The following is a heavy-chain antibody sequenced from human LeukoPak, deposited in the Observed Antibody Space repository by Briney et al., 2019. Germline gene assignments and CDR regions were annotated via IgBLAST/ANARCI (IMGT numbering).Heavy chain of an antibody. CDR3: ARWISGSYFWFDP. Sequence: GASVKVSCKASGGTFSSYAISWVRQAPGQGLEWMGGIIPIFGTANYAQKFQGRVTITADESTCTAYMELSSLRSEDTAVYYCARWISGSYFWFDPWGQGTLVTVSS. CDR1: GGTFSSYA. J-gene: IGHJ5*02. CDR2: IIPIFGTA. D-gene: IGHD1-26*01. V-gene: IGHV1-69*13.